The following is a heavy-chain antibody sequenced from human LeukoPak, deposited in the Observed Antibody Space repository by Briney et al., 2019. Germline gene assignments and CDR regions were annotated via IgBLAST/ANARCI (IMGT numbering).Heavy chain of an antibody. Sequence: GGSLRLSCAASGFTVSSNYMSWVRQAPGKGLEWVSVIYSGGSTYYADSVKGRFTISRDNSKNTLYLQMNSLRAEDTAVYYCARSSICSSTSCYDDYYYGMDAWGQGTTVTVSS. J-gene: IGHJ6*02. D-gene: IGHD2-2*01. CDR1: GFTVSSNY. CDR3: ARSSICSSTSCYDDYYYGMDA. CDR2: IYSGGST. V-gene: IGHV3-53*01.